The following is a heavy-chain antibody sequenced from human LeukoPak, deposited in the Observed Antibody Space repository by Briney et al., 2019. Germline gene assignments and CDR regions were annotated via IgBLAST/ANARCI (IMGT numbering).Heavy chain of an antibody. CDR3: SSLNDYGDYGRQDY. D-gene: IGHD4-17*01. J-gene: IGHJ4*02. CDR2: IYYSGST. CDR1: GGSISSSSYY. Sequence: SETLSLTCTVSGGSISSSSYYWGWIRQPPGKGLEWIGSIYYSGSTYYNPSLKSRLTISIDTSKNQFSLEVFSVTAADTAVYYCSSLNDYGDYGRQDYWGQGTLVTVSS. V-gene: IGHV4-39*01.